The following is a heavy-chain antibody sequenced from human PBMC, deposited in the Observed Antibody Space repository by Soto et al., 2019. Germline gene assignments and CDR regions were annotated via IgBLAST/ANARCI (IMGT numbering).Heavy chain of an antibody. J-gene: IGHJ3*02. D-gene: IGHD1-1*01. V-gene: IGHV4-61*08. CDR3: ARVERGTVTTVVDAFDI. CDR2: MSHSGGT. Sequence: PSETLSLTCAVYGGFVSSGGYYWSWIRQPPGKGLEWIGEMSHSGGTHFNPSLKSRVTISVDTSKNQFSLNIYSVTAADTALYYCARVERGTVTTVVDAFDIWGPGTMVTVSS. CDR1: GGFVSSGGYY.